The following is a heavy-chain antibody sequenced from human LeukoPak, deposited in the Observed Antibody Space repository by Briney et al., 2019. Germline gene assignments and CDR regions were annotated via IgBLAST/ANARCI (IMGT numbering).Heavy chain of an antibody. CDR3: ARGPFIGYSSG. CDR1: GFTFSSYS. J-gene: IGHJ4*02. V-gene: IGHV3-53*01. CDR2: IYSGGST. Sequence: RAGGSLRLSCAASGFTFSSYSMNWVRQAPGKGLEWVSVIYSGGSTYYADSVKGRFTISRDNSKNTLYLQMNSLRAEDTAVYYCARGPFIGYSSGWGQGTLVTVSS. D-gene: IGHD6-19*01.